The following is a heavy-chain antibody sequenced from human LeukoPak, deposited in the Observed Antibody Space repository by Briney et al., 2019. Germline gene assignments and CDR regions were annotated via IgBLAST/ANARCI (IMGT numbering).Heavy chain of an antibody. J-gene: IGHJ5*02. V-gene: IGHV7-4-1*02. Sequence: ASVKVSCKASGYTFTSYGISWVRQAPGQGLEWMGWINTNTGNPTYAQGFTGRFVFSLDTSVSTAYLQISSLKAEDTAVYYCARDWWPGTYRVAAKFDPWGQGTLVTVSS. CDR1: GYTFTSYG. D-gene: IGHD6-19*01. CDR2: INTNTGNP. CDR3: ARDWWPGTYRVAAKFDP.